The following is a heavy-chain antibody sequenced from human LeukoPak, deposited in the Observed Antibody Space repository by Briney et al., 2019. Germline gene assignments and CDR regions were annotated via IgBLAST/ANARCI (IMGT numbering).Heavy chain of an antibody. CDR2: IRSKAYGGTT. D-gene: IGHD2-2*03. CDR3: IRVLDIVVVPAAYLNWFDP. V-gene: IGHV3-49*03. CDR1: GFTFGDYA. J-gene: IGHJ5*02. Sequence: GGSLRLSCTASGFTFGDYAMSWFRQAPGKGLEWVGFIRSKAYGGTTEYAASVKGRFTISRDDSKSIAYLQMNSLKTEDTAVYYCIRVLDIVVVPAAYLNWFDPWGQGTLVTVSS.